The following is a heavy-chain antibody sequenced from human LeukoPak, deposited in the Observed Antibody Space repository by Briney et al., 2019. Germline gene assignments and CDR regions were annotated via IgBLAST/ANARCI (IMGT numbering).Heavy chain of an antibody. V-gene: IGHV4-59*01. CDR1: GGSIRSYY. J-gene: IGHJ4*02. CDR2: IYYSGSP. Sequence: SETLTLTCTVSGGSIRSYYWRWIRQPPGKGLEWVGYIYYSGSPNYNPSLKSRVTTSIGTSRNQFSLKLSSVTAADTAVYYCAGVLKFYYSSGSYSYYFDYWGRGTLVTVSS. CDR3: AGVLKFYYSSGSYSYYFDY. D-gene: IGHD3-10*01.